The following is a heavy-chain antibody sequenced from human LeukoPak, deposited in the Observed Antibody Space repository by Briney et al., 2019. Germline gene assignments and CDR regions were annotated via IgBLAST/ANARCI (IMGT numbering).Heavy chain of an antibody. D-gene: IGHD3-22*01. J-gene: IGHJ5*02. V-gene: IGHV4-59*12. CDR2: IYDSGST. Sequence: SETLSLTCTVSGGSISSYYWSWIRQPPGKGLEWIGYIYDSGSTNYNPSLKSRVTISVDTSKNQFSLKLSSVTAADTAVYYCVRYYDSSGPYPNWFDPWGQGTLVTVSS. CDR1: GGSISSYY. CDR3: VRYYDSSGPYPNWFDP.